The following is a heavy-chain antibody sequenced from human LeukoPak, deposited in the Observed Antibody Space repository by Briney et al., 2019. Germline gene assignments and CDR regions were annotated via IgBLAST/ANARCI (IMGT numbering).Heavy chain of an antibody. V-gene: IGHV3-23*01. J-gene: IGHJ4*02. Sequence: GGSLRLSCAASGFTFSNYDMNWVRQAPGKGLEWVSALSGSGGSTFYADSEGGRFIVSRDNSKNTLFLQMNSRRAEDTAVYYSARDHFYDSSSFDYWGQGTLVTVSS. CDR3: ARDHFYDSSSFDY. CDR1: GFTFSNYD. CDR2: LSGSGGST. D-gene: IGHD3-22*01.